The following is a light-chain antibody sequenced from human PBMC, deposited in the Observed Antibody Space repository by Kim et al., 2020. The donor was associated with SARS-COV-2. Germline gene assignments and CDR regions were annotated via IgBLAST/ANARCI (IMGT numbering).Light chain of an antibody. Sequence: SPGERATLSCRASQSVSSSYLAWYQQKPGQAPRLLIYGASSRATGIPDRFSGSGSGTDFTLTISRLEPEDFAVYYCQQYGSSPRYTFGQGPRLEI. CDR1: QSVSSSY. CDR2: GAS. V-gene: IGKV3-20*01. J-gene: IGKJ2*01. CDR3: QQYGSSPRYT.